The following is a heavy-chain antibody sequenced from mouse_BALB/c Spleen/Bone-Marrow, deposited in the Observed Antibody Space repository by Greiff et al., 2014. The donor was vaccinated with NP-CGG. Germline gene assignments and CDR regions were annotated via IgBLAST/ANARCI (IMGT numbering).Heavy chain of an antibody. CDR1: GYTFTGSY. CDR3: TRGRTWDFDY. CDR2: INPSNGGT. J-gene: IGHJ2*01. V-gene: IGHV1-53*01. D-gene: IGHD4-1*01. Sequence: VQLVESGAELVKPGASVKLSCKASGYTFTGSYMHWVKQRPGQGLEWIGEINPSNGGTNLNEKFQSRATLTVDKSSSTAYLQLSSLTFEDSAVYYCTRGRTWDFDYWGQGTTLTVSS.